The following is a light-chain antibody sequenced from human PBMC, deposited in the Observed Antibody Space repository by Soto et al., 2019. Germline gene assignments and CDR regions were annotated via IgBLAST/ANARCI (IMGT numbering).Light chain of an antibody. CDR1: QSLLHITGETF. CDR2: GVS. J-gene: IGKJ5*01. CDR3: MQSNHRRPT. Sequence: IAHNPTTLSVAPGQPDSISCKSSQSLLHITGETFLVWYLQKPGQSPQLLIYGVSTRVSGVPDRFSGSGSGTDFTLAISRVETEDVVIYYCMQSNHRRPTFGQGTRLEIK. V-gene: IGKV2-29*03.